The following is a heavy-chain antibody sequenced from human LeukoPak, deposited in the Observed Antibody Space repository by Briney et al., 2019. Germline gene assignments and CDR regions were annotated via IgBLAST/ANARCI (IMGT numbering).Heavy chain of an antibody. V-gene: IGHV1-69*04. J-gene: IGHJ6*02. CDR3: ARPSREAAPFDYYYYGMDV. CDR2: IIPILGIA. Sequence: ASVKVSCKASGGTFSSYAISWVRQAPGQGLEWMGRIIPILGIANYAQKFQGRVTITADKSTSTAYMELSSLRSEDTAVYYCARPSREAAPFDYYYYGMDVWGQGTTVTVSS. CDR1: GGTFSSYA. D-gene: IGHD6-6*01.